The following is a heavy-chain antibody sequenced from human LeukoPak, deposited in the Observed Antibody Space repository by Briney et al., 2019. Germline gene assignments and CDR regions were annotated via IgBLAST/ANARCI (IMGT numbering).Heavy chain of an antibody. CDR2: SYNNGDT. V-gene: IGHV3-53*01. D-gene: IGHD3-9*01. J-gene: IGHJ4*02. CDR3: AMLPADYDILTGVGIYFDY. Sequence: PGGSLRLSCSASGFTVSNNYMGWVRQAPGRGLEWVSFSYNNGDTKYADSVQGRFTISRDNFQNTLFLQMNSLRAEDTAVYYCAMLPADYDILTGVGIYFDYWGQGTLVTVSS. CDR1: GFTVSNNY.